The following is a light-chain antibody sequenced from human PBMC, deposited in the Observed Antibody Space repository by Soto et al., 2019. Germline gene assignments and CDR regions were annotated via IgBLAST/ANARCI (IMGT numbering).Light chain of an antibody. CDR1: RGIASS. V-gene: IGKV1-9*01. J-gene: IGKJ2*01. CDR3: QHLDTYPYT. CDR2: AAS. Sequence: IQLTQSPSSLSASVGDRVTITCRASRGIASSLAWYQQKPGKAPKLLIYAASTLQSGVPSRFSGSGSGTDVTLTITSLQPEDFATYYCQHLDTYPYTFGQGTKLEIK.